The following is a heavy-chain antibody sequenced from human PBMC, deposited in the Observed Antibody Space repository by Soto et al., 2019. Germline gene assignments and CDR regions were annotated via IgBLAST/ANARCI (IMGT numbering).Heavy chain of an antibody. V-gene: IGHV3-7*01. CDR3: VRENYFDY. CDR2: IRQDGTER. CDR1: GFRLSTYW. Sequence: GGSLRLSCAGSGFRLSTYWMGWVRQAPGKRLEWVANIRQDGTERSYADSVKGRFAISRDNAKNSLYLQMDSLGVEDTAVYYCVRENYFDYWGQGTLVTVSS. J-gene: IGHJ4*02.